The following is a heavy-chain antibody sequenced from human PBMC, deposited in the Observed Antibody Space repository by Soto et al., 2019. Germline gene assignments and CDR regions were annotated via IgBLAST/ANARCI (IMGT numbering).Heavy chain of an antibody. CDR1: RFTFSSYV. CDR3: AKDDVGSNSWFDFDI. V-gene: IGHV3-23*04. D-gene: IGHD2-2*01. J-gene: IGHJ3*02. Sequence: EMQLVESGGSLVQPGGSLRLSCAASRFTFSSYVMSWVRQAPGKRLEWVSAISGSGGSTYYADSVKGRFTISRDNSKNTLYLQMNSLRAEDTAVYYCAKDDVGSNSWFDFDIWGQGTMVTVSS. CDR2: ISGSGGST.